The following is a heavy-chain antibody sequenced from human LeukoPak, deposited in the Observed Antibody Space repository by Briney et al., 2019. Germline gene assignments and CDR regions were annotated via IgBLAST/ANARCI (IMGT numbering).Heavy chain of an antibody. Sequence: SETLSLTCAVYGGSFSGYYWSWIRQPPGKGLEWIGEINHSGSTNYNPSLKSRVTISVDTSKNQFSLKLSSVTAADTAVYYCARSIGYCSGGSCYDPWFDPWGQGTLVTVSS. V-gene: IGHV4-34*01. CDR3: ARSIGYCSGGSCYDPWFDP. CDR2: INHSGST. CDR1: GGSFSGYY. J-gene: IGHJ5*02. D-gene: IGHD2-15*01.